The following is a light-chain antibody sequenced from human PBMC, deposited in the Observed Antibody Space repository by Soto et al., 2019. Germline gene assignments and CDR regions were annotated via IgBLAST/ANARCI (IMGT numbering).Light chain of an antibody. CDR1: QGVSSY. V-gene: IGKV3D-11*01. J-gene: IGKJ4*01. Sequence: EIQLTQSPASLSLSPGESATLTYRASQGVSSYLAWYQQKPGKAPNLLIYGASTRPTGVPSRFSGSGSGTDFTLTISIQDPEDFTVYYCQKRSNWLTFGGGTKVDIK. CDR2: GAS. CDR3: QKRSNWLT.